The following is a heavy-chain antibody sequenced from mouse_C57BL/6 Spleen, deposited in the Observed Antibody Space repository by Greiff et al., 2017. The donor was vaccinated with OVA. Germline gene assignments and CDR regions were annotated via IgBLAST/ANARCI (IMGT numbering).Heavy chain of an antibody. CDR2: ISDGGSYT. D-gene: IGHD4-1*01. J-gene: IGHJ3*01. CDR3: AREKLGPFAY. Sequence: DVQLVESGGGLVKPGGSLKLSCAASGFTFSSYAMSWVRQTPEKRLEWVATISDGGSYTYYPDNVKGRFTISRDNAKNNLYLQMSHLKSEDTAMYYCAREKLGPFAYWGQGTLVTVSA. CDR1: GFTFSSYA. V-gene: IGHV5-4*01.